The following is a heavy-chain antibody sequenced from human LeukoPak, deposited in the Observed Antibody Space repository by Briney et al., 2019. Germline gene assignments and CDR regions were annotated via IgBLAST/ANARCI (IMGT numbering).Heavy chain of an antibody. D-gene: IGHD6-13*01. CDR1: GFSFNNYR. CDR3: ARPTIAAAGNFEY. CDR2: ISSSSNYI. J-gene: IGHJ4*02. Sequence: PGGSLRLSCAASGFSFNNYRMSWVRQAPGKGLEWVSSISSSSNYIYYANSVKGRFTISRDSAKNSLYLQVNSLRAEDTAVYYCARPTIAAAGNFEYWGQGTLVTVSS. V-gene: IGHV3-21*04.